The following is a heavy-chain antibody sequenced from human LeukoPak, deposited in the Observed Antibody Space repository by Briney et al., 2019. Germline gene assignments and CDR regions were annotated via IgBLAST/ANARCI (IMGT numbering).Heavy chain of an antibody. J-gene: IGHJ4*02. CDR3: ARQGGSYYSRDDY. Sequence: GESLKISCKGSGYSFTSYWISWVRQMPGKGLEWMGRIDPSDSYTNYSPSFQGHVTISADKSISTAYLQWSTLKASDTAMYYCARQGGSYYSRDDYWGQGTLVTVSS. CDR2: IDPSDSYT. CDR1: GYSFTSYW. V-gene: IGHV5-10-1*01. D-gene: IGHD1-26*01.